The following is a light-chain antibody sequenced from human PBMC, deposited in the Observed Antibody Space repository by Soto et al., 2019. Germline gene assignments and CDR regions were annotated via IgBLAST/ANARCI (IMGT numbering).Light chain of an antibody. CDR1: QSISSW. V-gene: IGKV1-5*01. Sequence: DIQMTQSPSTLSASVGDRVTITCRASQSISSWLAWYQQKPGKAPKLLIYDASSLESGVPSRFSGSGSGTEFTLTISSLQPDDFATYYCQQYDNLFPLTFGGGTKVDIK. J-gene: IGKJ4*01. CDR3: QQYDNLFPLT. CDR2: DAS.